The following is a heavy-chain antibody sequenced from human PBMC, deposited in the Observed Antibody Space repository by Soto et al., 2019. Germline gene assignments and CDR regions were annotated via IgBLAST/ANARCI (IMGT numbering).Heavy chain of an antibody. J-gene: IGHJ6*02. CDR2: VYARGAT. CDR1: GASITSYY. V-gene: IGHV4-4*07. D-gene: IGHD6-6*01. CDR3: ARSSGGDFFYYGMDV. Sequence: QVQLQESGPGLVKPSETLSLTCSISGASITSYYWCWVRQSAGEGLQWIGRVYARGATNYNPSLKSRGTISGDTSKNQFSLKLTSVTAADTAVYYCARSSGGDFFYYGMDVWGHGTTVTVSS.